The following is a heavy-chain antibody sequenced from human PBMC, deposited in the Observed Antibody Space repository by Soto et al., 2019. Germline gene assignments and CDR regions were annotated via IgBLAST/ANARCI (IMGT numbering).Heavy chain of an antibody. V-gene: IGHV5-51*01. CDR3: AKHEGYCSTTTCSNFDY. CDR2: IYPGDSDS. J-gene: IGHJ4*02. Sequence: PGESLKISCKGSGFTFTSYWIAWVRQMPGKGLEWMGIIYPGDSDSSYSPCFQGQVTISADKSINTAYLHWSSLKASDTAIYYCAKHEGYCSTTTCSNFDYWGQGTLVTVSS. D-gene: IGHD2-2*01. CDR1: GFTFTSYW.